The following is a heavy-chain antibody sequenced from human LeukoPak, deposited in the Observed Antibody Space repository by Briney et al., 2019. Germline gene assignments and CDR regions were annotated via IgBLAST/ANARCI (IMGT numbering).Heavy chain of an antibody. J-gene: IGHJ5*02. V-gene: IGHV3-21*01. CDR2: IISSSSYI. Sequence: GGSLRLSCAASGFTFSSYSMNWVRQAPGKGLEWVSSIISSSSYIYYADSVKGRFTISRDNAKNSLYLQMNSLRAEDTAVYYCVRHESGSELGPWGQGILVTVSS. CDR1: GFTFSSYS. CDR3: VRHESGSELGP. D-gene: IGHD3-22*01.